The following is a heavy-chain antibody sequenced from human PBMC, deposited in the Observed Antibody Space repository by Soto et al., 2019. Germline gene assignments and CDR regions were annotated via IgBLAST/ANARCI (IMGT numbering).Heavy chain of an antibody. Sequence: ASVKVYCKASRYTYTSYAMHWVRQAPGQRLEWMGWINAGNGNTKYSQKFQGRVTITRDTSASTAYMELSSLRSEDTAVYYCARDAIEYSSPSAWFDPWGQGTLVTVS. CDR2: INAGNGNT. D-gene: IGHD6-6*01. V-gene: IGHV1-3*01. J-gene: IGHJ5*02. CDR1: RYTYTSYA. CDR3: ARDAIEYSSPSAWFDP.